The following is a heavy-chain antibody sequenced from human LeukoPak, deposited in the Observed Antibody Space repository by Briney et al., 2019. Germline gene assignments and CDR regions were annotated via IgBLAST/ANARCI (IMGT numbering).Heavy chain of an antibody. CDR2: IWYDGSNK. V-gene: IGHV3-33*01. J-gene: IGHJ4*02. CDR1: GFTFSSYG. Sequence: PGGSLRLSCAASGFTFSSYGMHWVRQAPGKGLEWVAVIWYDGSNKYYADSVKGRFTISRDNSKNTLYLQMNSLRPDDTAVYFCARTREKWQVLDYWGQGTLVTVSS. CDR3: ARTREKWQVLDY. D-gene: IGHD6-19*01.